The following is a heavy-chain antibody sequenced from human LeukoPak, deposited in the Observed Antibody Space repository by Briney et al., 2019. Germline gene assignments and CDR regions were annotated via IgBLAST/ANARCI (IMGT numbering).Heavy chain of an antibody. V-gene: IGHV3-23*01. CDR3: AKDYEYNSNTWYFH. D-gene: IGHD6-13*01. CDR1: GFTISNNH. CDR2: IIENGGET. J-gene: IGHJ4*02. Sequence: GGSLRLSCTASGFTISNNHMSWVRQAPGKGLEWVSGIIENGGETYYADSVRGRFTISRDNSKNTLYLQMNSLRAEDTAVYYCAKDYEYNSNTWYFHWGRGILVSVSS.